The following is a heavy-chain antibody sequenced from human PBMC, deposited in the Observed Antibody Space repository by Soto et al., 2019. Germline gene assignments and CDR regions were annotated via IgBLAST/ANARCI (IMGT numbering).Heavy chain of an antibody. D-gene: IGHD3-16*01. V-gene: IGHV4-31*03. CDR3: ARDGAGPYGMDV. CDR2: IYNSGPT. Sequence: QVQLQESGPGLVKPSQTLSLTCTVSGASISSGGYYWSWIRQYPGKGLEWIGYIYNSGPTYYNPPFKSRXXIXVXXSRNEFSLRLTSVTAADTAVYYCARDGAGPYGMDVWGHGTTVTVSS. CDR1: GASISSGGYY. J-gene: IGHJ6*02.